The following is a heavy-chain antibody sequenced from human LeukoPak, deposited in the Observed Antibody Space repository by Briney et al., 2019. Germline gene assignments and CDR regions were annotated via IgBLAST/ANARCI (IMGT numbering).Heavy chain of an antibody. CDR3: ARTYDSSGYYYYFDY. D-gene: IGHD3-22*01. Sequence: KPSQTLSLTCAVSGGSISSGGYSWSWIRQPPGKGLEWIGYIYHSGSTYYNPSLKSRVTISVDRSKNQFSLKLSSVTAADTAVYYCARTYDSSGYYYYFDYWGQGTLVTVSS. J-gene: IGHJ4*02. CDR2: IYHSGST. CDR1: GGSISSGGYS. V-gene: IGHV4-30-2*01.